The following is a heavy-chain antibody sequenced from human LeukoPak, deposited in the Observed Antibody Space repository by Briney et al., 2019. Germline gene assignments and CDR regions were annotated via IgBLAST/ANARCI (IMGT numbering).Heavy chain of an antibody. D-gene: IGHD6-13*01. CDR3: AKDTSQYSSSWSPIAGAFDI. CDR1: GFTFSSYG. J-gene: IGHJ3*02. V-gene: IGHV3-30*02. CDR2: IRYDGSNK. Sequence: GGSLRLSCAASGFTFSSYGMHWVRQAPGKGLGWVAFIRYDGSNKYYADSVKGRFTISRDNSKNTLYLQMNSLRAEDTAVYYCAKDTSQYSSSWSPIAGAFDIWGQGTMVTVSS.